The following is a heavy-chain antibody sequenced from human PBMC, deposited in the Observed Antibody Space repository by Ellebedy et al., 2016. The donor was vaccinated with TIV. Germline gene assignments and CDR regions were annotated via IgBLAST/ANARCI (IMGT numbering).Heavy chain of an antibody. CDR2: INPSGGST. J-gene: IGHJ4*02. Sequence: ASVKVSXXASGGTFSRDAISWVRQAPGQGLEWMGIINPSGGSTSYAQKFQGRVTMTRDKSTSTVYMELSSLRSEDTAVYYCARVQLWPPSYFDYWGQGTLVTVSS. CDR1: GGTFSRDA. CDR3: ARVQLWPPSYFDY. V-gene: IGHV1-46*01. D-gene: IGHD5-18*01.